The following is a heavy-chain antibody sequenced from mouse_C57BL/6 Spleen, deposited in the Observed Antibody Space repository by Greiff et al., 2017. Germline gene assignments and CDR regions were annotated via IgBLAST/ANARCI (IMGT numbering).Heavy chain of an antibody. CDR2: FYPGSGSI. CDR3: AGHEARSLYYGKEAWFAY. J-gene: IGHJ3*01. V-gene: IGHV1-62-2*01. Sequence: VQLQQSGAELVKPGASVKLSCKASGYTFTEYTIHWVKQRSGQGLEWIGWFYPGSGSIKYNEKFKDKDTLTADKSASTVYMDLSRLPSEDSAVYFCAGHEARSLYYGKEAWFAYWGQETLVTVST. CDR1: GYTFTEYT. D-gene: IGHD2-1*01.